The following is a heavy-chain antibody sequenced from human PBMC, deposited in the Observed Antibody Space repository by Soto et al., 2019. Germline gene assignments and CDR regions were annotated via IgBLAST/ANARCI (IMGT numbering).Heavy chain of an antibody. D-gene: IGHD5-12*01. CDR2: IIPIFGTA. J-gene: IGHJ6*02. Sequence: SVKVSCKASGGTFSSYAISWVRQAPGQGLEWMGGIIPIFGTANYAQKFQGRVTITADESTSTAYMELSSLRSEDTAVYYCARSLGGAIVEMATIYYYYGMDVWGQGTTVTAP. V-gene: IGHV1-69*13. CDR1: GGTFSSYA. CDR3: ARSLGGAIVEMATIYYYYGMDV.